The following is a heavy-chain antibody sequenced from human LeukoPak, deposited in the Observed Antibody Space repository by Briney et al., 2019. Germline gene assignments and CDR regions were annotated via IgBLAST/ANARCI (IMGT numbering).Heavy chain of an antibody. CDR1: GGSISSYY. CDR3: ASFRGAGYSSSRQGVWFDP. D-gene: IGHD6-13*01. CDR2: IYYSGST. Sequence: SETLSLTCTVSGGSISSYYWSWIRQPPGKGLEWIGYIYYSGSTNYNPSLKSRVTISVDTSKNQFSLKLSSVTAADTAVYYCASFRGAGYSSSRQGVWFDPWGQGTLVTVSS. V-gene: IGHV4-59*01. J-gene: IGHJ5*02.